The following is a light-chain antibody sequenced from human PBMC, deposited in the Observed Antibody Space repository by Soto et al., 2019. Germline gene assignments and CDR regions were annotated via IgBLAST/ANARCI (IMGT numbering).Light chain of an antibody. V-gene: IGKV3-20*01. CDR2: GAS. CDR1: QSVSSSY. Sequence: EIVLTQSPGTLSLSPGERATLSCRASQSVSSSYLAWYQQKLGQAPRLLIYGASIRATGIPARFSGSGSGTEFTLTISSLQPEDFATYYCQQHGQWPITFGQGTRLAIK. CDR3: QQHGQWPIT. J-gene: IGKJ5*01.